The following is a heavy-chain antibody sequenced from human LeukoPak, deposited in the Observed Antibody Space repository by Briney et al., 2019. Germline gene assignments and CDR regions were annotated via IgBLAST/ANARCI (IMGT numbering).Heavy chain of an antibody. Sequence: SGVSLRLSCGASGFTFSNYAMNWVRQAPGKGLEWVSGISGSGGTTYYADSVKGRFTISRDNSKNTLYVQMNSLRVEDTAVYYCAKDQRATISTSNWFDPWGQGTLVTVSS. CDR2: ISGSGGTT. CDR1: GFTFSNYA. V-gene: IGHV3-23*01. D-gene: IGHD5-24*01. J-gene: IGHJ5*02. CDR3: AKDQRATISTSNWFDP.